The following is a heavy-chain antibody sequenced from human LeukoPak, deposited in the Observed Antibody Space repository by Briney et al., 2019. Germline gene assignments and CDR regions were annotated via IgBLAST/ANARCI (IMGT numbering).Heavy chain of an antibody. CDR2: IYPGDSDT. Sequence: GESLKISCQGSGYSFTSYWIGWVRQMPGKGLEWMGIIYPGDSDTRYSPSFQGQVTISADKSISTAYLQWSSLKASDTAMYYCARISYYYDSSGYYYGWFDPWGQGTLVTVSS. J-gene: IGHJ5*02. D-gene: IGHD3-22*01. CDR1: GYSFTSYW. V-gene: IGHV5-51*01. CDR3: ARISYYYDSSGYYYGWFDP.